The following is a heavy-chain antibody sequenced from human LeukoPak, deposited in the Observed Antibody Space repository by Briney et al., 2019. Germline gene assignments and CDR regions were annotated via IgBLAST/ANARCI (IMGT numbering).Heavy chain of an antibody. CDR2: ISSSGSTI. J-gene: IGHJ4*02. Sequence: GGSLRLSCLGSGFTFRNYPMNWVRQAPGKGLEWVSYISSSGSTIYYADSVKGRFTISRDNAKNSLYLQMNSLRAEDTAVYYCARDKVVGATYFDYWGQGTLVTVSS. V-gene: IGHV3-48*04. D-gene: IGHD2-15*01. CDR1: GFTFRNYP. CDR3: ARDKVVGATYFDY.